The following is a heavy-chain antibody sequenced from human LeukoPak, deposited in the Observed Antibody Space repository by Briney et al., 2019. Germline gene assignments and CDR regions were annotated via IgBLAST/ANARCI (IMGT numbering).Heavy chain of an antibody. CDR3: AKAGNYGDYGHY. Sequence: GGSLRLSCAASGFTFSSYAMSWVRQAPGKGLEWVSAISGSGGSTYYADSVKGRFTISRDNSKNTLYLQMNSLRAEDTAAYYCAKAGNYGDYGHYWGQGTLVTVSS. CDR1: GFTFSSYA. D-gene: IGHD4-17*01. CDR2: ISGSGGST. V-gene: IGHV3-23*01. J-gene: IGHJ4*02.